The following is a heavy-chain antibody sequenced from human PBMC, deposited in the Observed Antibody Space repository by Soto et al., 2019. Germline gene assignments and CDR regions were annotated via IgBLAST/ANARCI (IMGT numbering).Heavy chain of an antibody. J-gene: IGHJ5*01. Sequence: SETLSLTCSVSGDSISTVDYFWAWIRQPPGQALEYIGYIYKSTTTYYNPSFESRVAISLDTSKSQFSLTVTSVTAADTAVYFCARGRYCLTGRCFPNWFDSWGQGTLVTV. CDR2: IYKSTTT. CDR1: GDSISTVDYF. V-gene: IGHV4-30-4*01. CDR3: ARGRYCLTGRCFPNWFDS. D-gene: IGHD2-15*01.